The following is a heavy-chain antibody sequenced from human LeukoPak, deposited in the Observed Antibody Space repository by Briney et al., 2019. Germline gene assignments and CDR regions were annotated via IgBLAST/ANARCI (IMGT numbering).Heavy chain of an antibody. CDR3: ARDRGTWNDDGFDY. J-gene: IGHJ4*02. CDR1: GGSFSGYY. CDR2: INHSGST. D-gene: IGHD1-1*01. Sequence: SETPSLTCAVYGGSFSGYYWGWIRQPPGKGLEWIGEINHSGSTNYNPSLKSRFTISVDTSKNQFSLKLSSVTAADTAVYYCARDRGTWNDDGFDYWGQGTLVTVSS. V-gene: IGHV4-34*01.